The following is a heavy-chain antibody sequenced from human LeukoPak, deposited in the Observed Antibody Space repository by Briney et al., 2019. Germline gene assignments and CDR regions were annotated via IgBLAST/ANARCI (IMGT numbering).Heavy chain of an antibody. D-gene: IGHD6-19*01. Sequence: GGSLRLSCVASGFTFSNYWMSWVRQAAGKVLEWVANIKEDGSEKYYVDSVKGRFTISRDNAKSSLYLQMNSLRAEDTAVYYCAREIYSNGCIDYWGQGILVTVSS. CDR1: GFTFSNYW. V-gene: IGHV3-7*05. CDR2: IKEDGSEK. CDR3: AREIYSNGCIDY. J-gene: IGHJ4*02.